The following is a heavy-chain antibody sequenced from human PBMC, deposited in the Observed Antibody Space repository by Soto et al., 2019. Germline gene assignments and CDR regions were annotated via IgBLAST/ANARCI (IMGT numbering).Heavy chain of an antibody. CDR2: INHSGST. V-gene: IGHV4-34*01. J-gene: IGHJ6*03. CDR1: GGSFIGYY. D-gene: IGHD3-10*01. CDR3: ASIARRRSDVYYYMDV. Sequence: LEILSLTCAVYGGSFIGYYWSWIRQPPGKGLEWIGEINHSGSTNYNPSLKSRVTISVDTSKNQFSLKLSSVTAADTAVYYCASIARRRSDVYYYMDVWGKGTTVTV.